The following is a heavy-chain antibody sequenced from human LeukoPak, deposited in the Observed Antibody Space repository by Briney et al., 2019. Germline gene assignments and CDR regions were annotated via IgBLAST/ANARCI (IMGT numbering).Heavy chain of an antibody. J-gene: IGHJ4*02. V-gene: IGHV3-21*01. CDR1: GFTFSSYT. CDR2: IRNSRRYI. D-gene: IGHD1-26*01. Sequence: PGGSLRLSCAVSGFTFSSYTMNWVRQAPGKGLEWVSSIRNSRRYIYYADSVKGRFTISRDNAKNSLYLQMNSLRAEDTAVYYRARAGLDSGSYFSDYWGQGNLVTVSS. CDR3: ARAGLDSGSYFSDY.